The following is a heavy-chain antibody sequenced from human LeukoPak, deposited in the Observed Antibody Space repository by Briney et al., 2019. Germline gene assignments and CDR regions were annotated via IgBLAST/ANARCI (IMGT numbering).Heavy chain of an antibody. V-gene: IGHV4-59*11. Sequence: SETLSLTCTVSGGSTSSHYWSWIRQPPGKGLEWIGYIYYSGSTNYNPSLKSRVTISVDTSKNQFSLKLSSVTAADTAVYYCARGSWFGESYYYYYYMDVWGKGTTVTVSS. CDR1: GGSTSSHY. D-gene: IGHD3-10*01. CDR2: IYYSGST. CDR3: ARGSWFGESYYYYYYMDV. J-gene: IGHJ6*03.